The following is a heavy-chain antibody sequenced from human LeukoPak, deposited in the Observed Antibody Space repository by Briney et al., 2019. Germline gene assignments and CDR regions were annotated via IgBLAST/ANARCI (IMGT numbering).Heavy chain of an antibody. CDR2: INPNSGGT. V-gene: IGHV1-2*04. CDR1: GYTFTGYY. J-gene: IGHJ4*02. Sequence: GASVKVSCKASGYTFTGYYMHWVRQAPGQGLEWMGWINPNSGGTNYAQKFQGWVTMTRDTSISTAYMELSSLRSEDTAVYYCARADFAAGYWGQGTLVTVSS. CDR3: ARADFAAGY.